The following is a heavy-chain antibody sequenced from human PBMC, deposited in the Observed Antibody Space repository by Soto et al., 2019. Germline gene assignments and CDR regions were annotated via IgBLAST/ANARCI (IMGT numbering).Heavy chain of an antibody. J-gene: IGHJ6*02. CDR3: AREGGGTVDTAMAHYYGMDV. D-gene: IGHD5-18*01. CDR2: ISYDGSNK. CDR1: GFTFSSYA. V-gene: IGHV3-30-3*01. Sequence: GGSLRLSCAASGFTFSSYAMHWVRQAPGKGLEWVAVISYDGSNKYYADSVKGRFTISRDNSKNTLYLQMNSLRAEDAAVYYCAREGGGTVDTAMAHYYGMDVWGQGTTVTVSS.